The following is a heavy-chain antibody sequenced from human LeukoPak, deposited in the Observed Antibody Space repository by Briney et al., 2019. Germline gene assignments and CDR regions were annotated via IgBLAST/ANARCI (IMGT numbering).Heavy chain of an antibody. V-gene: IGHV4-39*01. Sequence: SETLSLTCTVSGGSISSSSYYWGWIRQPPGKGLEWIGSIYYSGSTYYNPSLESRVTISVDTSKNQFSLKLSSVPAADTAVYYCARRATAGDYVGWFDPWGQGTLVTVSS. CDR3: ARRATAGDYVGWFDP. J-gene: IGHJ5*02. D-gene: IGHD4-17*01. CDR2: IYYSGST. CDR1: GGSISSSSYY.